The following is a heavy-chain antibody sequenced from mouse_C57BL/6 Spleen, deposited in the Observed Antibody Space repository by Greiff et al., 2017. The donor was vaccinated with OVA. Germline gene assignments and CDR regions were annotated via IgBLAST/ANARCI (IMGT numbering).Heavy chain of an antibody. Sequence: EVQLQESGPELVKPGASVKISCKASGYSFTDYNMNWVKQSTGKSLEWIGVINPNYGTTSYNQKFKGKAILTVDQSSSTAYMQLNSLTSEDSAVYYCARPYDGYSAWFAYWGQGTLVTVSA. J-gene: IGHJ3*01. D-gene: IGHD2-3*01. V-gene: IGHV1-39*01. CDR3: ARPYDGYSAWFAY. CDR1: GYSFTDYN. CDR2: INPNYGTT.